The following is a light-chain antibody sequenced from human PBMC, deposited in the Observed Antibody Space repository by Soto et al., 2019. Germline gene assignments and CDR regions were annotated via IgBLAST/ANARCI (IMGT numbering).Light chain of an antibody. CDR3: SSYAGSSNV. V-gene: IGLV2-8*01. J-gene: IGLJ1*01. CDR2: EVN. Sequence: QSALAQPASASWSPGQSVAISCTGTSSDVGGDNYVSWYQQHPGKAPKLMMYEVNKRPSGVPDRCSGSKSGNTASLTVSGLQAEDEADYYCSSYAGSSNVFGTGTKVTGL. CDR1: SSDVGGDNY.